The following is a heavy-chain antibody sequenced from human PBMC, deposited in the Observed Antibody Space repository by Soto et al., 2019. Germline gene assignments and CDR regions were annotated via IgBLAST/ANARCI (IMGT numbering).Heavy chain of an antibody. J-gene: IGHJ6*02. Sequence: QVQLVQSGAEVKKPGASVKVSCKASGYTFTSYGISWVRQAPGQGLEWMGWISAYNGNTNYAQKLQGRVTMTTDTXTXXAYMELRSLRSDDTAVYYCAKGITGSEYYYYGMDVWGQGTTVTVSS. CDR2: ISAYNGNT. D-gene: IGHD1-20*01. V-gene: IGHV1-18*01. CDR1: GYTFTSYG. CDR3: AKGITGSEYYYYGMDV.